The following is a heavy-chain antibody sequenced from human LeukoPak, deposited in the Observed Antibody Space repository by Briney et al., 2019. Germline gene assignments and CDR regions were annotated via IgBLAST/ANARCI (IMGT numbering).Heavy chain of an antibody. CDR1: GGSISSGGYY. Sequence: SQTLSLTCTVSGGSISSGGYYWSWIRQHPGKGLGWIGYIYYSGSTYYNPSLKSRVTISVDTSKNQFSPKLSSVTAADTAVYYCARGRYYGSGSYYYAFDIWGQGTMVTVSS. CDR3: ARGRYYGSGSYYYAFDI. D-gene: IGHD3-10*01. J-gene: IGHJ3*02. V-gene: IGHV4-31*03. CDR2: IYYSGST.